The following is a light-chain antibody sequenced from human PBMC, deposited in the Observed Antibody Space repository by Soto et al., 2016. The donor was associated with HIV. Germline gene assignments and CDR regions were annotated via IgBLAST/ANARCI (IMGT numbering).Light chain of an antibody. V-gene: IGLV3-19*01. J-gene: IGLJ1*01. CDR3: HSRDNGGSV. Sequence: SSELTQDPAVSVALGQTVNITCQGDSLRTYYASWYQQKPGQAPVLVIYGQGNRPSGIPARFSGSSSGNPASLTITGTQAEDEADYYCHSRDNGGSVFGTGTKVTVL. CDR1: SLRTYY. CDR2: GQG.